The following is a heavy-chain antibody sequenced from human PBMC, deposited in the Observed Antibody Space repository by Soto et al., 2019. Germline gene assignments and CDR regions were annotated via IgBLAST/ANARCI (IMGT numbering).Heavy chain of an antibody. Sequence: QVQLVEAGGGVVQPGRSLTLSCAVSGFSFSSYALHWVRQAPGRGLEWLAVISLDGSNKYYADSVKGRFTISRDNSKNTLFLLMNSLRTEDTAVYFCAGGLHHYDRSLDYWGQGTLVTVSS. CDR2: ISLDGSNK. V-gene: IGHV3-30-3*01. CDR1: GFSFSSYA. J-gene: IGHJ4*02. D-gene: IGHD3-22*01. CDR3: AGGLHHYDRSLDY.